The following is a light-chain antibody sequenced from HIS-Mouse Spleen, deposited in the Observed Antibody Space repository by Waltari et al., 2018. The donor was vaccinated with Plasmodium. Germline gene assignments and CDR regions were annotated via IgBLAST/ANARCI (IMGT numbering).Light chain of an antibody. J-gene: IGKJ4*01. Sequence: DVVLTQSPLSLPVTLGQPASLSCRSSQILVYRDGNTYLNWFQQSPGQSPRRLIYKVSNRDSGVPDRFSGSGSGTDFTLKISRVEAEDVGVYYCMQGTHWPPRVTFGGGTKVEIK. CDR3: MQGTHWPPRVT. CDR2: KVS. CDR1: QILVYRDGNTY. V-gene: IGKV2-30*01.